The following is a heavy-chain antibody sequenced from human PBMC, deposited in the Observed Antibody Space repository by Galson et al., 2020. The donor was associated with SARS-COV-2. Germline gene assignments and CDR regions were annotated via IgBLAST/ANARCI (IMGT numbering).Heavy chain of an antibody. CDR1: GFPSNHYR. CDR3: AKRPKVFEIWPYGMDV. J-gene: IGHJ6*02. V-gene: IGHV3-30*18. D-gene: IGHD3-10*02. CDR2: LAYEGSNK. Sequence: LQLSCDASGFPSNHYRMHWNRQPPANGTEWEAVLAYEGSNKYYADPVRGRFFISRDNSKNTLYLQMDSLRPEDTAVYYCAKRPKVFEIWPYGMDVWGQGTTVTVSS.